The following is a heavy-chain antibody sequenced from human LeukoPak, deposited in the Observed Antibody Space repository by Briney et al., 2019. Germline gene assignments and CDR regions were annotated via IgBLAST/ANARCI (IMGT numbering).Heavy chain of an antibody. CDR1: GFTFSSYA. D-gene: IGHD5-24*01. CDR3: AKEMATIRAFDF. CDR2: TSSSGETT. Sequence: AGSLRLSCVASGFTFSSYAMSWVRQAAGKGLEWVSSTSSSGETTYYADSVKGRFTISRDNSRNTLYLQMNSLRAEDTAVYYCAKEMATIRAFDFWGQGTMVTVSS. J-gene: IGHJ3*01. V-gene: IGHV3-23*01.